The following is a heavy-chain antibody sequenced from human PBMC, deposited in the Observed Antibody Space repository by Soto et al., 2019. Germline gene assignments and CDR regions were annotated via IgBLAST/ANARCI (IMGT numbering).Heavy chain of an antibody. CDR2: IYYSGNT. V-gene: IGHV4-4*02. Sequence: QVQLQESGPGLVKPSGTLSLTCAVSGGSISSSDWWSWVRQPPGKELEWIGEIYYSGNTNYSTSLESRVTMSVDKSKKQFSLKLTSVTGADTAVYYCVRRDSGHFDVWGQGTMVTVSS. D-gene: IGHD2-21*02. J-gene: IGHJ3*01. CDR1: GGSISSSDW. CDR3: VRRDSGHFDV.